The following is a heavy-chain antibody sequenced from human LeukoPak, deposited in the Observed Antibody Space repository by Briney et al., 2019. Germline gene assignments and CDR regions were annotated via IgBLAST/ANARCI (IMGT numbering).Heavy chain of an antibody. J-gene: IGHJ5*02. V-gene: IGHV3-23*01. D-gene: IGHD2-8*01. CDR1: GFTFSSYA. CDR3: ANKGPSCTNAVCYSS. Sequence: GRSLRLSCATSGFTFSSYAMSWVRQAPGKGLEWVSAISGSGAGIYYADSVKGRFTISRDNSKNTLYLQINSLRAEDTAVYYCANKGPSCTNAVCYSSWGQGTLVTVSS. CDR2: ISGSGAGI.